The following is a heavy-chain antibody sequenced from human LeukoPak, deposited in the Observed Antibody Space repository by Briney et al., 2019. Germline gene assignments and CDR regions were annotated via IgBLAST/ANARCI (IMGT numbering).Heavy chain of an antibody. CDR3: ARSLPSGYYFY. V-gene: IGHV4-59*01. Sequence: SETLSLTCTVSGGSISSYYWSWIRQPPRKGLEWIGYIYYSGSTNYNPSLKSRVTISVDTSKNQFSLKLSSVTAADTAVYYCARSLPSGYYFYWGQGTLVTVSS. D-gene: IGHD3-22*01. J-gene: IGHJ4*02. CDR2: IYYSGST. CDR1: GGSISSYY.